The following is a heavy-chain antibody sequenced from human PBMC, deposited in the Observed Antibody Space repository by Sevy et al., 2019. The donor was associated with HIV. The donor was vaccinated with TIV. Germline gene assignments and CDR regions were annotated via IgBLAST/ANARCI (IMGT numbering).Heavy chain of an antibody. CDR3: ARDRDGSGSSGGYGMDV. V-gene: IGHV3-21*01. CDR1: EFTFSSYS. Sequence: GGSQRLSCVGSEFTFSSYSMDWVRQAPGKGLEWVSSISSSSSYIYYADSVKGRFTISRDNTKKSLSLQMNSLRAEDTAVYYCARDRDGSGSSGGYGMDVWGQGTTVTVSS. CDR2: ISSSSSYI. J-gene: IGHJ6*02. D-gene: IGHD3-10*01.